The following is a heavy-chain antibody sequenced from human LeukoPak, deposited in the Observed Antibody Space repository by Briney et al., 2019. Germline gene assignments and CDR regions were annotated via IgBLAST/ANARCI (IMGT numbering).Heavy chain of an antibody. Sequence: GGSLRLSCAASGFTVRSNYMSWVRQAPGKGLEWVSIIYGGGSVFYADSVKGRFTISRANSENTLYLQMHSLRAEDTAVYYCAKDLVTGSLDYWGLGTLVTVSS. J-gene: IGHJ4*02. V-gene: IGHV3-53*01. CDR3: AKDLVTGSLDY. D-gene: IGHD3-10*01. CDR2: IYGGGSV. CDR1: GFTVRSNY.